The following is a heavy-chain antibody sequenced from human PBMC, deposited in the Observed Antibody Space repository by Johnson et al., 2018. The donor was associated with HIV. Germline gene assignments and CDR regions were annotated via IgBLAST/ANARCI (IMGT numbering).Heavy chain of an antibody. Sequence: VQLVESGGGLVQPGGSLRLSCAASGFTFSTYWMSWVRQAPGKGLEWVANIKQDGTEKYYVDSVKGRFTISRDNVKNSLYLQMNSLRAGDTAVYYCARGLSSGYSGYAFDIWGQGTMVTVSS. J-gene: IGHJ3*02. CDR1: GFTFSTYW. V-gene: IGHV3-7*02. D-gene: IGHD3-22*01. CDR3: ARGLSSGYSGYAFDI. CDR2: IKQDGTEK.